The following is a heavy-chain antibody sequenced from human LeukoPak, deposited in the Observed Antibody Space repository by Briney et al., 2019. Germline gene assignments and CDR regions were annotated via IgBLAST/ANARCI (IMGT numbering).Heavy chain of an antibody. CDR1: RFTFSNYG. D-gene: IGHD1-26*01. Sequence: GGSLRLSCAASRFTFSNYGMSWVRQAPGKGLEWVASIGGRAGSTYYADSVGGRFTISRDNSKNILYLQMNSLRAEDTAIYYCAKYGPQDSGSSHFDYWGQGALVTVSS. J-gene: IGHJ4*02. CDR2: IGGRAGST. V-gene: IGHV3-23*01. CDR3: AKYGPQDSGSSHFDY.